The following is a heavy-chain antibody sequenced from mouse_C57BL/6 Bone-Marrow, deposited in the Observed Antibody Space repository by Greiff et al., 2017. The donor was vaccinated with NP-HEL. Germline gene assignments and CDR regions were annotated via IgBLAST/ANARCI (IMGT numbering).Heavy chain of an antibody. V-gene: IGHV1-66*01. CDR3: AREGFYDGYYAFAY. Sequence: QVQLQQSGPELVKPGASVKISCKASGYSFTSYYIHWVKQRPGQGLEWIGWIYPGSGNTKYNEKFKGKATLTADTSSSTAYMQLSSLTSEDSAVYYCAREGFYDGYYAFAYWGQGTLVTVSA. J-gene: IGHJ3*01. D-gene: IGHD2-3*01. CDR1: GYSFTSYY. CDR2: IYPGSGNT.